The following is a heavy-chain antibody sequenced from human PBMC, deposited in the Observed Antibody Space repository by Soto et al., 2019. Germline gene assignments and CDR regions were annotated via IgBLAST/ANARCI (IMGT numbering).Heavy chain of an antibody. D-gene: IGHD6-13*01. V-gene: IGHV1-69*06. CDR3: ARVLGYASSWWRHSAFDI. Sequence: VQLVQSGAEVKKPGSSVKVSCKASGGTFSNYTISWVRQAPRQGLEWVGGIIPIVGTVISAQKFQGRVTMTTDTSTSTAYMELRSLTSDDTAVYYCARVLGYASSWWRHSAFDIWGQGTMVTVSS. CDR2: IIPIVGTV. J-gene: IGHJ3*02. CDR1: GGTFSNYT.